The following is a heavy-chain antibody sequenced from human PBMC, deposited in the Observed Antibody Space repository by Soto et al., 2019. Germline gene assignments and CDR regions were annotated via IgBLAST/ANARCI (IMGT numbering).Heavy chain of an antibody. D-gene: IGHD3-3*02. CDR1: GYTFTTYY. J-gene: IGHJ4*02. Sequence: GASVKVSCKASGYTFTTYYMDWVRQAPGQGLQWMGMINPSDGSTTYAQKFQARVTMTRDTPTSTVHMELSSLRSEDTAIYYCARRHPKERATIRGFDYWGQGTLVTVSS. CDR2: INPSDGST. CDR3: ARRHPKERATIRGFDY. V-gene: IGHV1-46*01.